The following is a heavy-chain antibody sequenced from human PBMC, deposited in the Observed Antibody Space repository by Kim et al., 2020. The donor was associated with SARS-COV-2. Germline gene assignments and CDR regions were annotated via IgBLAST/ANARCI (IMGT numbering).Heavy chain of an antibody. D-gene: IGHD1-26*01. V-gene: IGHV3-30*18. J-gene: IGHJ5*02. CDR3: AKDDSGGMHP. Sequence: GGSLRLSCAASGFTFSSYGMHWVRQAPGKGLEWVAGISYDGSNKYYADSVKGRFTISRDNSKNTLYLQMNSLRAEDTAVYYCAKDDSGGMHPWGQGTLVTVSS. CDR1: GFTFSSYG. CDR2: ISYDGSNK.